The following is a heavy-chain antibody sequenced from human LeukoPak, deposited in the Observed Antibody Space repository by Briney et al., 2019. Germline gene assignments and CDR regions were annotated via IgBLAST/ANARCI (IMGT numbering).Heavy chain of an antibody. CDR2: IYYSGST. J-gene: IGHJ3*02. V-gene: IGHV4-31*03. CDR1: GGSISSGGYY. D-gene: IGHD3-22*01. CDR3: ARDPYYYDSSGYSSGVNAFDI. Sequence: PSETLSLTCTVSGGSISSGGYYWSWIRQHPGKGLEWIGYIYYSGSTYYNPSLKSRVTISVDTSKNQFSLKLSSVTAADTAVYYCARDPYYYDSSGYSSGVNAFDIWGQGTMVTVSS.